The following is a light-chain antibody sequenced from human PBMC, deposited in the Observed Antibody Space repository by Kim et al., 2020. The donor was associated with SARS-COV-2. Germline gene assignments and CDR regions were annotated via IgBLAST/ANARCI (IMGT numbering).Light chain of an antibody. J-gene: IGLJ3*02. Sequence: NFMLTQPHSVSESPGKTVTISCTRSSGSIASNYVQWYQQRPGSAPTTVIYEDNQRPSGVPDQFSGSIDSSSNSASLTISGLKTEDEADYYCQSYDSSNHGAWVFGGGTQLTVL. CDR1: SGSIASNY. CDR2: EDN. V-gene: IGLV6-57*04. CDR3: QSYDSSNHGAWV.